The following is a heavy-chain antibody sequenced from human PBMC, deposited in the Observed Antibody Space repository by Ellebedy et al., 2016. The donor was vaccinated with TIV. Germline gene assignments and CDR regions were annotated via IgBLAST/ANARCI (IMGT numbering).Heavy chain of an antibody. J-gene: IGHJ6*02. Sequence: SETLSLXCTVSGASLSRGNSFWSWIRQPAGQGPEWIGRIYISGDTNFNPSLKSRVSMSLDTARDQFSLKLDSVTAADTAVYYCARDHYGSLDVWGQGITVTVSS. CDR3: ARDHYGSLDV. CDR1: GASLSRGNSF. D-gene: IGHD3-10*01. V-gene: IGHV4-61*02. CDR2: IYISGDT.